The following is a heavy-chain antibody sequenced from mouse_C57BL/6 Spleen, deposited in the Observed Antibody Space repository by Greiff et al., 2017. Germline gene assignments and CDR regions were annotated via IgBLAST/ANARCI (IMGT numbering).Heavy chain of an antibody. CDR3: ARSSGYDWYAMDY. CDR1: GYAFSSSW. D-gene: IGHD2-2*01. V-gene: IGHV1-82*01. J-gene: IGHJ4*01. CDR2: IYPGDGDT. Sequence: QVHVKQSGPELVKPGASVKISCKASGYAFSSSWMNWVKQRPGKGLEWIGRIYPGDGDTNYNGKFKGKATLTADKSSSTAYMQLSSLTSEDSAVYFCARSSGYDWYAMDYWGQGTSVTVSS.